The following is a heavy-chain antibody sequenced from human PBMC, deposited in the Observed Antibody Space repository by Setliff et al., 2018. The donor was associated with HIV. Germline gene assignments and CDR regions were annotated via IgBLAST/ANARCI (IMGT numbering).Heavy chain of an antibody. D-gene: IGHD3-3*01. V-gene: IGHV4-59*08. J-gene: IGHJ6*03. CDR1: GASISTYY. Sequence: SETLSLTCTVSGASISTYYWSWFRQPPGKGMEWIGHVSDTGSANYNPSLKSRVTMSVGTSKNQFSLKLSSVTAADTAVYYCARCYYNFWSGYPLDYMDVWGKGTTVTVSS. CDR3: ARCYYNFWSGYPLDYMDV. CDR2: VSDTGSA.